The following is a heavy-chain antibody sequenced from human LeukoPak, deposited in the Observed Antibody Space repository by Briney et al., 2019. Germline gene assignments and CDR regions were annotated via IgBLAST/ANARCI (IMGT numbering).Heavy chain of an antibody. CDR3: ARERDSGSSPPYCFDY. CDR2: IYSGGST. D-gene: IGHD1-26*01. J-gene: IGHJ4*02. Sequence: AGSLRLSCVASGFTVSSSYMSWVRQAPRKGLEWVSVIYSGGSTYYADSVKGRFTISRDNSKNTLYLQMNSLRAEDTAVYYCARERDSGSSPPYCFDYWGQGTLVTVSS. V-gene: IGHV3-66*01. CDR1: GFTVSSSY.